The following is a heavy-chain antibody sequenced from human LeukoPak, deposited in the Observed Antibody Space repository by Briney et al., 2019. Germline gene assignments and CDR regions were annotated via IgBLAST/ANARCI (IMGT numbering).Heavy chain of an antibody. CDR2: IIPIFGTA. CDR1: GGTFSSYA. V-gene: IGHV1-69*05. CDR3: ARGGWFGEFPYYMDV. J-gene: IGHJ6*03. Sequence: SVKVSCKASGGTFSSYAISWVRQAPGQGLEWMGGIIPIFGTANYAQKFQGRVTITRNTSISTAYMELSSLRSEDTAVYYCARGGWFGEFPYYMDVWGKGTTVTVSS. D-gene: IGHD3-10*01.